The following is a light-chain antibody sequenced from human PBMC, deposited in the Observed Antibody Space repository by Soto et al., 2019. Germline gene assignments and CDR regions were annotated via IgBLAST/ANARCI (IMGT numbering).Light chain of an antibody. J-gene: IGKJ5*01. V-gene: IGKV1-39*01. Sequence: DIQMTQSPSSLSASVGDRVTITCRASQSISSYLNWYQQKPGKAPKLLIYAASSLQSGVPSRFSGSGSGTDFTLTISSLQPEDFATYYCQQSYSTPLTLGQGTRVETK. CDR3: QQSYSTPLT. CDR2: AAS. CDR1: QSISSY.